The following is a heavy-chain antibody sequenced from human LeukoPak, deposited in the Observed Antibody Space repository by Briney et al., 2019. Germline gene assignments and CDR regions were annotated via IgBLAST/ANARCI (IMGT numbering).Heavy chain of an antibody. CDR3: TGPTNLEAFDI. D-gene: IGHD2-8*01. CDR1: GGSVTSGTYY. J-gene: IGHJ3*02. Sequence: SETLSLTCTVSGGSVTSGTYYWSWIRQPPGKGLEWIGYIYYSGSTNYNPSLKSRVTVSVDTSKNQCSLKLSSVTTADTAVYYCTGPTNLEAFDIWGQGTMVTVSS. V-gene: IGHV4-61*01. CDR2: IYYSGST.